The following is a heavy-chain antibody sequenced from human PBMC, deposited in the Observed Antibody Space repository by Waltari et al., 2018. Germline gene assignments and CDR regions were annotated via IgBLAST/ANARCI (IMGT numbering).Heavy chain of an antibody. CDR2: ISGSVGST. CDR1: GFTFSSYA. J-gene: IGHJ4*02. D-gene: IGHD3-16*01. V-gene: IGHV3-23*04. CDR3: AKAWAPGLIGGAAS. Sequence: EVQLVESGGGLVQPGGSLRLSCAASGFTFSSYAMSWVRQAPGKGLEWVAAISGSVGSTYYADSVKGRFTITRDNSKNTLYLQMNSLRAEDTAVYYCAKAWAPGLIGGAASWGQGTLVTVSS.